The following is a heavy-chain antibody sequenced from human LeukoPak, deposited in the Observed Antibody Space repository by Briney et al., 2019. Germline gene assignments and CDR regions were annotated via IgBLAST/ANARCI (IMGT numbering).Heavy chain of an antibody. CDR1: GYTLTELS. CDR2: FDPEDGGT. J-gene: IGHJ4*02. V-gene: IGHV1-24*01. Sequence: ASVKVSCKVSGYTLTELSMHWVRQAPGKGLEWMGGFDPEDGGTIYAQKFQGRVTMTEDTSTDTAYMELSSLRSEDTAVYYCATVLSITMVRGGEGGYFDYWGQGTLVTVSS. D-gene: IGHD3-10*01. CDR3: ATVLSITMVRGGEGGYFDY.